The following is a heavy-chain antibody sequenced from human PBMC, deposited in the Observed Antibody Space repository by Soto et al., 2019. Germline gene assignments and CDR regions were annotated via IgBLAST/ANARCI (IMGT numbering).Heavy chain of an antibody. J-gene: IGHJ4*02. CDR3: ARVLVGATLEPFDY. V-gene: IGHV3-11*06. CDR1: GFTFSDYY. CDR2: ISSSSSYT. Sequence: QVQLVESGGGLVKPGGSLRLSCAASGFTFSDYYMSWIRQAPGKGLEWVSYISSSSSYTNYADSVKGRFTISRDNAKNSLYLQMNSLRAEDTAVYYCARVLVGATLEPFDYWGQGTLVTVSS. D-gene: IGHD1-26*01.